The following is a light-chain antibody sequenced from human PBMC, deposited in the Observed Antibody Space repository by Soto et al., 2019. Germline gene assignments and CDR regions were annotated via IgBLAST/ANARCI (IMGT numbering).Light chain of an antibody. CDR3: QQYYSSPLT. V-gene: IGKV1-8*01. CDR1: QGISSY. CDR2: AAS. Sequence: AIRMTQSPSSFSASTGDRVTITCRASQGISSYLAWYQQKPGKAPKLLIYAASTLQSGVPSRFSGSGSGKDFTLTISCLKSEDFATYYCQQYYSSPLTLGPGTKVDIK. J-gene: IGKJ3*01.